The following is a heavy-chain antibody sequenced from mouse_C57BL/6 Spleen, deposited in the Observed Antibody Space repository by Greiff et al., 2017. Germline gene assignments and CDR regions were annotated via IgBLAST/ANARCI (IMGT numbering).Heavy chain of an antibody. V-gene: IGHV3-8*01. CDR2: ISYSGST. CDR1: GYSITSDY. D-gene: IGHD4-1*01. J-gene: IGHJ2*01. Sequence: EVKLMESGPGLAKPSQTLSLTCSVTGYSITSDYWNWIRTFPGNKLEYMGYISYSGSTYYNPSLKSRISITRDTSKNQYYLQLNSVTSEDTATYYCARGGGTFYFDYWGQGTTLTVSS. CDR3: ARGGGTFYFDY.